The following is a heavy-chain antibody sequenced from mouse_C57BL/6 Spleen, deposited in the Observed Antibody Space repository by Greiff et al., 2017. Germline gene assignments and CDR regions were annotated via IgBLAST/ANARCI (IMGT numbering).Heavy chain of an antibody. CDR3: AIYDGYYVPAH. V-gene: IGHV1-69*01. CDR2: IDPSDSYT. J-gene: IGHJ3*01. D-gene: IGHD2-3*01. Sequence: QVQLQQPGAELVMPGASVKLSCKASGYTFTSYWMHWVKQRPGQGLEWIGEIDPSDSYTNYNQKFKGKSTLTVYKSSSTAYMQLSSLTSEDSAVYYCAIYDGYYVPAHWGQETLVTVSA. CDR1: GYTFTSYW.